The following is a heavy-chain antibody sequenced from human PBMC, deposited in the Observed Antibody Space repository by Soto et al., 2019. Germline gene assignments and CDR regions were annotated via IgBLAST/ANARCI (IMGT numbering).Heavy chain of an antibody. CDR3: AKDAYSGNGWYYFDY. J-gene: IGHJ4*02. V-gene: IGHV3-23*01. CDR1: GFTFSSYA. Sequence: GGSLRLSCAVSGFTFSSYAMSWVRQAPGKGLEWVSGISGGGGSTYYADSVKGRFTISRDNSKNTLYLQMTSLRAEDTAIYYCAKDAYSGNGWYYFDYWGQGTLVTVSS. CDR2: ISGGGGST. D-gene: IGHD6-19*01.